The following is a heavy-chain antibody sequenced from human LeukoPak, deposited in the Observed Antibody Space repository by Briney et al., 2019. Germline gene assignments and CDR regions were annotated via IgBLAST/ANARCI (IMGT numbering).Heavy chain of an antibody. CDR2: IYYSGST. Sequence: PSETLSLTCTVSGGSISSSSYYWGWIRQPPGKGLEWIGSIYYSGSTYYNPSLKSRVTISVDTSKNQFSLKLSSVTAADTAVYYCARGPMVRGVIIGYFDYWGQGTLVTVSS. J-gene: IGHJ4*02. CDR1: GGSISSSSYY. CDR3: ARGPMVRGVIIGYFDY. V-gene: IGHV4-39*07. D-gene: IGHD3-10*01.